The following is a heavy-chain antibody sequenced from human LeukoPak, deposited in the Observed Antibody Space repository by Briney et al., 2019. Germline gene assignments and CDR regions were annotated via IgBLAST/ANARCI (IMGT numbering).Heavy chain of an antibody. CDR1: GFTFSSYE. CDR3: ARVLAYCGGDCLDWFDP. Sequence: GGSLRLSCAASGFTFSSYEMNWVRQAPGKGLEWVSYISSSGSTIYYADSVKGRFTISRDNAKNSLYLQMNSLRAEDTAVYYCARVLAYCGGDCLDWFDPWGQGTQVTVSS. CDR2: ISSSGSTI. J-gene: IGHJ5*02. D-gene: IGHD2-21*02. V-gene: IGHV3-48*03.